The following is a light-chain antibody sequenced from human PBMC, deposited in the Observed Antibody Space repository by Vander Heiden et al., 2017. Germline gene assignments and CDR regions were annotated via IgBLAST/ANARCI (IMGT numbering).Light chain of an antibody. CDR1: RSTLWAGSD. CDR2: GNG. Sequence: QSVLTQPPSVSGAPGQRLTISCTVSRSTLWAGSDGHWDQQRPGTAPKLLIYGNGKRPSGVPDRFSGSKSGTSASLAITGLQAEDEADYYCQSYDSSLSGSVFGGGTKLTVL. V-gene: IGLV1-40*01. CDR3: QSYDSSLSGSV. J-gene: IGLJ3*02.